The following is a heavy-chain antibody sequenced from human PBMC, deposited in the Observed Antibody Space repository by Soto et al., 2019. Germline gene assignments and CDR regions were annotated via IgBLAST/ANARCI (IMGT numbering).Heavy chain of an antibody. Sequence: QVHLVESGGGVVQPGGSLSLSCAASGFNFRGFTMHWVRQAPDKGLEWLSVISYAGDYKNYADSVRGRISISRDNSKNTLFLQMNSLRPDDTAVYFCAREPWGYSGSAKHFDYWGQGSLVIVSS. D-gene: IGHD6-25*01. CDR3: AREPWGYSGSAKHFDY. V-gene: IGHV3-30-3*01. CDR2: ISYAGDYK. CDR1: GFNFRGFT. J-gene: IGHJ4*02.